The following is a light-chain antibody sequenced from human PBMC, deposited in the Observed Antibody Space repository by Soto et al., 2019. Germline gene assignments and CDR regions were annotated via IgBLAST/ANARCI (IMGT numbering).Light chain of an antibody. J-gene: IGKJ1*01. CDR1: QGIRND. V-gene: IGKV1-6*01. Sequence: AIQMTQSPSSLSASVGDRVTITCRASQGIRNDLGWYQQKPGKAPKLLIYAASGLQSGVPSRFSGSGSGTDVTLTISSLQPEHFATYYCLEDYNNPRTFGQGTKVEIK. CDR3: LEDYNNPRT. CDR2: AAS.